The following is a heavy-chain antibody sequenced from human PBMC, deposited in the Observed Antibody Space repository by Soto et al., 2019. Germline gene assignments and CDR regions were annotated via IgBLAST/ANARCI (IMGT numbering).Heavy chain of an antibody. CDR2: ISSNGGST. CDR3: ASRYSSTWYYFGY. Sequence: PGGSLRLSCAAPGFTFSSYAMHWVRQAPGKGLEYVSAISSNGGSTYYANSVKGRFTISRDNSKNTLYLQMNSLRAEDTAVYYCASRYSSTWYYFGYWGQGTLVTVSS. CDR1: GFTFSSYA. V-gene: IGHV3-64*01. J-gene: IGHJ4*02. D-gene: IGHD6-13*01.